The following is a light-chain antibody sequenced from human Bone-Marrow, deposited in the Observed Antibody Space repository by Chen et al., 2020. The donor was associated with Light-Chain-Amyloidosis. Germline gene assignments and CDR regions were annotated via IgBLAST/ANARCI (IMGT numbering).Light chain of an antibody. CDR1: TSDVGTYNL. Sequence: QSALTQPASVPGSPGQSITISCTGTTSDVGTYNLVSWYQQHPGKAPKLIIFEDTQRPSGVSTRFSASKSVNTASLRIFRLQAEDEADYYCCSYAGSNTYVFGGGTKLTVL. V-gene: IGLV2-23*01. J-gene: IGLJ2*01. CDR3: CSYAGSNTYV. CDR2: EDT.